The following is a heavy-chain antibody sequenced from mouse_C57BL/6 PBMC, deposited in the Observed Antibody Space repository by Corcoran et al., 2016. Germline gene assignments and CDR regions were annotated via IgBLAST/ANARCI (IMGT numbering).Heavy chain of an antibody. Sequence: EVQLQQSGPELVKPGASVKISCKASGYTFTDYYMNWVKQSHGKSLEWIGDINPNNGGTSYNQKFKGKATLTVDKSSSTAYMELRSLTSEDSAVYYCAAMGRAWFAYWGQGTLVTVSA. J-gene: IGHJ3*01. D-gene: IGHD1-1*02. CDR1: GYTFTDYY. CDR2: INPNNGGT. V-gene: IGHV1-26*01. CDR3: AAMGRAWFAY.